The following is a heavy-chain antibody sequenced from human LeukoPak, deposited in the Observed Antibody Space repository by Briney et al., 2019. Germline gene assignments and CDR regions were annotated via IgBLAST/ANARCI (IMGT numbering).Heavy chain of an antibody. J-gene: IGHJ4*02. CDR2: IKQDGSEK. CDR3: ARDPRSSGYDFGY. D-gene: IGHD5-12*01. V-gene: IGHV3-7*01. Sequence: GGSLRLSCAASGFTFSSYWMSWVRQAPGKGLEWVANIKQDGSEKYYVDSVKGRFTISRDNAKNSLYLQMNSLRAEDTAVYYCARDPRSSGYDFGYWGQGTLVAVSS. CDR1: GFTFSSYW.